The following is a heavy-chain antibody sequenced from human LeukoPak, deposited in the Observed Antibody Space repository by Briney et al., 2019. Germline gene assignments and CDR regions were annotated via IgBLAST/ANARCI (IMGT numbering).Heavy chain of an antibody. V-gene: IGHV3-30*03. J-gene: IGHJ4*02. CDR1: GFTFVDFA. CDR3: ARDVRARSALFSFYFDY. D-gene: IGHD3-3*01. Sequence: PGRSLRLSCVASGFTFVDFAMDWVRRAPGKGREWVAVISRDGRDKYYADPVKGRFTIPRDNSKNTASLQMDSLRAEDTATYYCARDVRARSALFSFYFDYWGQGTLVSVSS. CDR2: ISRDGRDK.